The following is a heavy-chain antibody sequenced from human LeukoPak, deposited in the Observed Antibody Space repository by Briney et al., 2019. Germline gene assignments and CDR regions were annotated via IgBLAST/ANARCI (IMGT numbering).Heavy chain of an antibody. CDR3: AREAITMVRGVINWFDP. Sequence: SETLSLTCTVSGGSISSSSYYWGWIRQPPGKGLEWIGSIYYSGSTYYNPSLKSRVTISVDTSKNQFSLKLSSVTAADTAVYYCAREAITMVRGVINWFDPWGQGTLVTVSS. V-gene: IGHV4-39*07. D-gene: IGHD3-10*01. J-gene: IGHJ5*02. CDR2: IYYSGST. CDR1: GGSISSSSYY.